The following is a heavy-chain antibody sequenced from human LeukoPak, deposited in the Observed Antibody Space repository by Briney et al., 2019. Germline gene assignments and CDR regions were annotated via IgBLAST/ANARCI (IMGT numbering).Heavy chain of an antibody. CDR2: FDPEDGET. J-gene: IGHJ4*02. Sequence: ASVKVSCKVSGYTLTELSMHWVRQAPGKGLEWVGGFDPEDGETIYAQKFQGRVTMAEDTSTDTAYMELSSLRSEDTAVYYCATGVAHSSGPWDYWGQGTLVTVSS. V-gene: IGHV1-24*01. CDR3: ATGVAHSSGPWDY. D-gene: IGHD6-19*01. CDR1: GYTLTELS.